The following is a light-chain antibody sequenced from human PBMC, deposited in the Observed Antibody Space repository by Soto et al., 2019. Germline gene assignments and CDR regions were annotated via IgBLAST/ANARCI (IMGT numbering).Light chain of an antibody. J-gene: IGLJ2*01. CDR3: QSYDSSLSGVV. V-gene: IGLV1-40*01. Sequence: QSVLTKPPSVSGAPGQRVTISCTGSSSNIGAGYDVHWYQQLPGTAPKLLIYGNSNRPSGVPDRFSGSKSGTSASLAITGLQAEDEADYYCQSYDSSLSGVVFGGGTKRTVL. CDR1: SSNIGAGYD. CDR2: GNS.